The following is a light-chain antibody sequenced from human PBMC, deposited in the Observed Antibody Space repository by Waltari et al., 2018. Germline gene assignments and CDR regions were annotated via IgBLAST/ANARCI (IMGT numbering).Light chain of an antibody. J-gene: IGKJ1*01. CDR2: GAS. Sequence: EIVLTQSPGSLSSSPGERVTLPCRASQSVSRPLAWYQQKPGQAPRLLIFGASNRATGIPDRFSGSGSETDFSLTISRLEPEDFAVYYCQHYVRLPATFGRGTKVEIK. CDR1: QSVSRP. CDR3: QHYVRLPAT. V-gene: IGKV3-20*01.